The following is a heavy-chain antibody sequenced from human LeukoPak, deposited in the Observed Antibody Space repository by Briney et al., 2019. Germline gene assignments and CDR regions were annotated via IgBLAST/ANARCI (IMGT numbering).Heavy chain of an antibody. CDR3: ARGLWLLLRP. CDR2: INHSGST. D-gene: IGHD3-22*01. V-gene: IGHV4-34*01. CDR1: GGSFSGYY. Sequence: PSETLSLTCAVYGGSFSGYYWSWIRQPPGKGLEWIGEINHSGSTNYNPSLKSRVTISVDTSKNQFSLKLSSVTAADTAVYYCARGLWLLLRPWGQGTLVTVSS. J-gene: IGHJ5*02.